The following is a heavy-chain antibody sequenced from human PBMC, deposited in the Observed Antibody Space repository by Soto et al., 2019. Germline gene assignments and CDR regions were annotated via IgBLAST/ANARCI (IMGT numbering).Heavy chain of an antibody. Sequence: PGGSLRLSGAASGFTFSSYAMSWVRQAPGKGLAWVSAISGSGGSTYYADSVKGRFTISRDNSNNTLYLQMTSLRAEDTAVYYCVRFYDFDYWGQGTMVTVSS. CDR2: ISGSGGST. CDR1: GFTFSSYA. J-gene: IGHJ4*02. D-gene: IGHD3-3*01. V-gene: IGHV3-23*01. CDR3: VRFYDFDY.